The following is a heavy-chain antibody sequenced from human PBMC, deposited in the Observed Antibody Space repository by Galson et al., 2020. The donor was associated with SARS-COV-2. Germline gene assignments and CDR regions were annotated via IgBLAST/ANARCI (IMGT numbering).Heavy chain of an antibody. D-gene: IGHD1-26*01. V-gene: IGHV4-38-2*01. CDR1: GYSISSGYY. J-gene: IGHJ4*02. CDR3: ARQRSVGEFDY. CDR2: IYHSGST. Sequence: SETLSLTCAVSGYSISSGYYWGWIRQPPGKGLEWIGSIYHSGSTYYNPSLNSRVTISVDTSKNQFSLKLSSVTAADTAVYYCARQRSVGEFDYWGQGTLVTVSS.